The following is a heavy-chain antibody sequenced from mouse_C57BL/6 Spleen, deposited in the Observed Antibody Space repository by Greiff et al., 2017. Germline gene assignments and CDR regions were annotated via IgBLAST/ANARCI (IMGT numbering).Heavy chain of an antibody. CDR2: IDPNSGGT. J-gene: IGHJ1*03. D-gene: IGHD1-1*01. CDR1: GYTFTSYW. V-gene: IGHV1-72*01. CDR3: ARREVTTVGATGYFEV. Sequence: QVQLQQSGAELVKPGASVKLSCKASGYTFTSYWMHWVKQRPGRGLEWIGRIDPNSGGTKYNEKFKSKATLTVDKPSSTAYMQLSSLTSEDSAVYYCARREVTTVGATGYFEVWGTGTTVTVSS.